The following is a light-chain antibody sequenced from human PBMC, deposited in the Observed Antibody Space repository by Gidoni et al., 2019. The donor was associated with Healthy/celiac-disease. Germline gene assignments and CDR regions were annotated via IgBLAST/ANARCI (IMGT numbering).Light chain of an antibody. Sequence: DIQLTQSPSLLSASVGDRVTITCRASQGISSYLAWYQQKPGKAPKLLIYAASTLQSGVPSRFSGSGSGTEFTLTISSLQPEDFATYYCQQLNSYPLFTFXPXTKADIK. CDR2: AAS. CDR1: QGISSY. V-gene: IGKV1-9*01. J-gene: IGKJ3*01. CDR3: QQLNSYPLFT.